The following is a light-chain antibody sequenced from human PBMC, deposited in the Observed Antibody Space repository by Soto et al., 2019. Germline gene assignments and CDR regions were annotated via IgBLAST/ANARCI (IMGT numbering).Light chain of an antibody. J-gene: IGKJ3*01. CDR2: AAS. CDR3: HQGHSFPIT. CDR1: QGISNW. V-gene: IGKV1D-12*01. Sequence: DIQMTQSPSSVSASVGDKVSITCLASQGISNWLAWYQHKLGRAPKLLIYAASSLQSVVSSRFSGTASGQDFTLTISGFQTEDPANYYCHQGHSFPITFGPGTKVDIK.